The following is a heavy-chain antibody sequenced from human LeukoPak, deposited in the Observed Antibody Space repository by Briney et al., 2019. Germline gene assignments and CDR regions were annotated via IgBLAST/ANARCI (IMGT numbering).Heavy chain of an antibody. V-gene: IGHV4-59*01. J-gene: IGHJ4*02. Sequence: SETLSLTCTVSGGSISINYWSWIRQPPGKGLEWIGYIYNSGSTNYNPSLKSRVTISVDTSKNQFSLWLSSVTAADTAVYCCATLRDGYEFDYWGQGTLVTVSS. CDR3: ATLRDGYEFDY. CDR2: IYNSGST. CDR1: GGSISINY. D-gene: IGHD5-24*01.